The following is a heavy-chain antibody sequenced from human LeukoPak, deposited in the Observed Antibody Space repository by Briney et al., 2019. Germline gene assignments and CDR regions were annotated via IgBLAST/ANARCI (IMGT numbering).Heavy chain of an antibody. CDR1: GYTFTSYG. Sequence: ASVKVSCKASGYTFTSYGISWVRQAPGQGLEWMGWASAYNGNTNYAQKLQGRVTMTTDTSTSTAYMELRSLRSDDTAVYYCARDGPLLRYFDWLPADYYYGMDVWGQGTTVTVSS. D-gene: IGHD3-9*01. CDR3: ARDGPLLRYFDWLPADYYYGMDV. J-gene: IGHJ6*02. CDR2: ASAYNGNT. V-gene: IGHV1-18*01.